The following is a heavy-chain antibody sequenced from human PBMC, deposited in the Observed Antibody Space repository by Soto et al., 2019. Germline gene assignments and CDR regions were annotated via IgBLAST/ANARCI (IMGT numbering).Heavy chain of an antibody. D-gene: IGHD3-3*01. CDR1: GFTFRSYG. J-gene: IGHJ4*02. CDR3: AKDRAYDFWSGYYYFDY. Sequence: QVQLVESGGGVVQPGRSLRLSCAASGFTFRSYGMHWVRQAPGKWLEWVAVISYDGSNKYYADSVKGRFTISRDNSKNTLYLQMNSLRAEDTAVYYCAKDRAYDFWSGYYYFDYWGQGTLVTVSS. V-gene: IGHV3-30*18. CDR2: ISYDGSNK.